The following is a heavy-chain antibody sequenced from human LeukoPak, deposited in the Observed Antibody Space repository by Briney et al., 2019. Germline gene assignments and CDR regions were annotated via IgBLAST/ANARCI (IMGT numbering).Heavy chain of an antibody. CDR2: ISSSGSTI. CDR3: ARARYCSSTSCPDY. D-gene: IGHD2-2*01. CDR1: GFTFSSYE. J-gene: IGHJ4*02. V-gene: IGHV3-48*03. Sequence: GGSLRLSCAASGFTFSSYEMNWVRQAPGKWLEWVSYISSSGSTIYYADSVKGRFTISRDNAKNSLYLQMNSLRAEDTAVYYCARARYCSSTSCPDYWGQGTLVTVSS.